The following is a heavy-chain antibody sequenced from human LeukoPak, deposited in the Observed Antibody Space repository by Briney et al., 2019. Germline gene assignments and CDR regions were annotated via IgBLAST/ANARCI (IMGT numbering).Heavy chain of an antibody. D-gene: IGHD1-26*01. CDR3: TRDPILGAPDYFDY. J-gene: IGHJ4*02. CDR1: GFTFSSDW. Sequence: GGSLRLSCAVSGFTFSSDWMIWVRQAPGKGLEWVANINPDGSEKNYVDSVRGRFTVSRDNSKNTMYLQMNNLREEDTAVYYCTRDPILGAPDYFDYWGQGTLVTVSS. V-gene: IGHV3-7*01. CDR2: INPDGSEK.